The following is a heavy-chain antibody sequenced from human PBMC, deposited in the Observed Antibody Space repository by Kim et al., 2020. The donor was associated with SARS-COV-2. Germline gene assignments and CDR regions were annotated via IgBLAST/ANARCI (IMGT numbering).Heavy chain of an antibody. D-gene: IGHD6-19*01. CDR1: GASISGDDYF. CDR2: VHYSGSI. V-gene: IGHV4-31*03. J-gene: IGHJ6*01. CDR3: VRVRSSRFRGAGMDR. Sequence: SETLSLTCSVSGASISGDDYFWGWNRQHPGGGLEWIGYVHYSGSIFYSPSLRGRAVISVDTSRKHLSLKLTSVAAADTAVYFCVRVRSSRFRGAGMDRWG.